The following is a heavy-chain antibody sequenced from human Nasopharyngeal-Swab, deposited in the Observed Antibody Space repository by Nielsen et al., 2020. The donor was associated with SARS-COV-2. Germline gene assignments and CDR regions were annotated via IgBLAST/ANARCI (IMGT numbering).Heavy chain of an antibody. J-gene: IGHJ6*03. CDR2: ISSNGGST. Sequence: GESLKISCSASGFTFSSYAMHWVRQAPGKGLEYVSAISSNGGSTYYADSVKGRFTISRDNSKNTLYLQMNSLRAEDTAVYYCAKAVPAAIVVEPDYYYMDVWGKGTTVTVSS. D-gene: IGHD2-2*01. CDR1: GFTFSSYA. V-gene: IGHV3-64*04. CDR3: AKAVPAAIVVEPDYYYMDV.